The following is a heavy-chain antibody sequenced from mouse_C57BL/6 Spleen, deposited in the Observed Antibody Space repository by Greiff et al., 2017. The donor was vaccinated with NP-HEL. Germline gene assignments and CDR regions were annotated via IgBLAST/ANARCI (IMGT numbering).Heavy chain of an antibody. Sequence: QVQLKQPGAELVMPGASVKLSCKASGYTFTSYWMHWVKQRPGQGLEWIGEIDPSDSYTNYNQKFKGKSTLTVDKSSSTAYMQLSIRTSEDSAVYYCARSSSGGDYYAMDYWGQGTSVTVSS. CDR3: ARSSSGGDYYAMDY. CDR1: GYTFTSYW. CDR2: IDPSDSYT. V-gene: IGHV1-69*01. D-gene: IGHD3-2*02. J-gene: IGHJ4*01.